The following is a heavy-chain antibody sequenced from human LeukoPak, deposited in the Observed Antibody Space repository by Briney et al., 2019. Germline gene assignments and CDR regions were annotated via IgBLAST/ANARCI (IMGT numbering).Heavy chain of an antibody. D-gene: IGHD6-19*01. CDR3: ARDIKAVAGTPDAFDI. Sequence: GGSLRLSCVASGLDFSDSGMLWVRQAPGKGLEWVSSISSSSSYIYYADSVKGRFTISRDNAENSLYLQMNSLRAEDTAVYYCARDIKAVAGTPDAFDIWGQGTMVTVSS. CDR1: GLDFSDSG. J-gene: IGHJ3*02. V-gene: IGHV3-21*01. CDR2: ISSSSSYI.